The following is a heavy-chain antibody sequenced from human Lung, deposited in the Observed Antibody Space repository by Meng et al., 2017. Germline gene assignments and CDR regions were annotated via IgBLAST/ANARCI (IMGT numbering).Heavy chain of an antibody. CDR2: INHSGST. J-gene: IGHJ4*02. CDR1: GGSFSDYH. V-gene: IGHV4-34*01. CDR3: ARGPTTMAHDFDY. D-gene: IGHD4-11*01. Sequence: HGQLQQGGAGRFVPSATLSFTCGVSGGSFSDYHWSWIRQPPGKGLEWIGEINHSGSTNYNPSLESRATISVDTSQNNLSLKLSSVTAADSAVYYCARGPTTMAHDFDYWGQGTLVTVSS.